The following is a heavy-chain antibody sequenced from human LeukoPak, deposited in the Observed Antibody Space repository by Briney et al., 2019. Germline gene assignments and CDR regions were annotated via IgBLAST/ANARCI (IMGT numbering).Heavy chain of an antibody. CDR2: IYYSGST. CDR3: ARLHSSGWGPLDY. D-gene: IGHD6-19*01. CDR1: GGSISSSSYY. Sequence: SETLSLTCTVSGGSISSSSYYWGWIRQPPGKGLECIGSIYYSGSTYYNPSLKSRVTISVDTSKNQFSLKLSSVTAADTAVYYCARLHSSGWGPLDYWGQGTLVTVSS. V-gene: IGHV4-39*01. J-gene: IGHJ4*02.